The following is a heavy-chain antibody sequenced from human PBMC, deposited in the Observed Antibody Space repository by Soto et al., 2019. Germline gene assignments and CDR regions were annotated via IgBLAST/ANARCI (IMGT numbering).Heavy chain of an antibody. CDR3: ASRDPGTSVDY. V-gene: IGHV4-4*02. CDR1: GASFTSNDW. CDR2: IYRTGST. Sequence: SETLSLTCAVSGASFTSNDWWTWVRQPPGRGLEWIGEIYRTGSTNYNPSLKSRVTISLDKSENQFSLKVTSLTAADAAVYYCASRDPGTSVDYWGQGTLVTVSS. D-gene: IGHD1-7*01. J-gene: IGHJ4*02.